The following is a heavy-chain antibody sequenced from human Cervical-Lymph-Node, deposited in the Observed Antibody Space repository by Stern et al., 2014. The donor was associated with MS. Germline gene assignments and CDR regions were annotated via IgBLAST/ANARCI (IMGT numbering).Heavy chain of an antibody. Sequence: QVQLVQSGAEVKKPGSSVKVSCKASGDTLSRYAIRWVRQAPGQGLQWMGGIIPISRKENYAQKFQGRVQLIADESTSHDYMGTVSLRSEDAAVYYCASSYSGWDNPYHFYGMDVWGQGTTVTVSS. D-gene: IGHD6-19*01. CDR3: ASSYSGWDNPYHFYGMDV. CDR1: GDTLSRYA. CDR2: IIPISRKE. V-gene: IGHV1-69*01. J-gene: IGHJ6*02.